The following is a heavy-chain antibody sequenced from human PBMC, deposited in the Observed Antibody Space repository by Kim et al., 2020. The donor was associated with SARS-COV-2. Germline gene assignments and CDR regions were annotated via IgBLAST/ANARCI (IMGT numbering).Heavy chain of an antibody. CDR2: IYYDGSNE. D-gene: IGHD3-10*01. J-gene: IGHJ4*02. CDR1: GFTFDTYD. V-gene: IGHV3-33*01. CDR3: ARDLGGPWRGTEFYFDH. Sequence: GGSLRLSCAASGFTFDTYDMHWVRQAPGKGLEWVALIYYDGSNEYYADSVKGRFTISRDNSKNTLYLQVNSLRAEDTAVYYCARDLGGPWRGTEFYFDHWGQGTLVTVSS.